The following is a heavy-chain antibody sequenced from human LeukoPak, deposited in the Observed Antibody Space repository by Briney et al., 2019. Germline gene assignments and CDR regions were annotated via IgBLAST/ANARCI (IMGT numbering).Heavy chain of an antibody. V-gene: IGHV3-21*01. CDR1: GFAFNTYT. CDR2: ISSSGSYT. CDR3: ATDRFGNYDFDN. Sequence: PGGSLRLSRAASGFAFNTYTLNWVRQAPGKGLEWVACISSSGSYTYYANSVKGRFTVSRDNAKNSLFLQMNSLRAEDTAMYYCATDRFGNYDFDNWGQGTLVTVSS. D-gene: IGHD4-11*01. J-gene: IGHJ4*02.